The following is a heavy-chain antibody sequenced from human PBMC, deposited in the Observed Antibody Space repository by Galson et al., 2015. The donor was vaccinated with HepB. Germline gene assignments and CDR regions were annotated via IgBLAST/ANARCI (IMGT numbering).Heavy chain of an antibody. CDR3: ARHGSIAQPRYYYGMDV. D-gene: IGHD6-6*01. J-gene: IGHJ6*02. CDR1: GGSISSSSYY. Sequence: TLSLTCTVSGGSISSSSYYWGWIRQPPGKGLEWIGSIYYSGSTYYNPSLKSRVTISVDTSKNQFSLKLSSVTAADTAVYYCARHGSIAQPRYYYGMDVWGQGTTVTVSS. V-gene: IGHV4-39*01. CDR2: IYYSGST.